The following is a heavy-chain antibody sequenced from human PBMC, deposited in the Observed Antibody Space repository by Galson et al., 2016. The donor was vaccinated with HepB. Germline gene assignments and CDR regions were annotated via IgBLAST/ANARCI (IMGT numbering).Heavy chain of an antibody. J-gene: IGHJ4*02. CDR2: ISGSGGST. D-gene: IGHD3-16*02. CDR1: GFTFSSYA. CDR3: AKDMGTYRPYYFDC. Sequence: SLRLSCAASGFTFSSYAMSWVRQAPGKGPEWVAAISGSGGSTYYADSVKGRFAISRDKSKNTLYLQMNSLRAEDTATYYCAKDMGTYRPYYFDCWGQGIMVTVSS. V-gene: IGHV3-23*01.